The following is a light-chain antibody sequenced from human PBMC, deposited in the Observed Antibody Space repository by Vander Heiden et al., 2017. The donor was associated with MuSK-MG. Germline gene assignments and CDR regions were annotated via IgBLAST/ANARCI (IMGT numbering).Light chain of an antibody. CDR2: ESN. J-gene: IGLJ2*01. CDR1: STNIGDNY. V-gene: IGLV1-51*01. CDR3: GAWYTSRRTVV. Sequence: QSVFTQPPPGSAAPGQKVTISCSGGSTNIGDNYVSWYQQHPGAAPKLLVYESNTRRSGIPDGFSGAKSGTSATLGSTGLQTGGEADYYCGAWYTSRRTVVFGGGTRLTVL.